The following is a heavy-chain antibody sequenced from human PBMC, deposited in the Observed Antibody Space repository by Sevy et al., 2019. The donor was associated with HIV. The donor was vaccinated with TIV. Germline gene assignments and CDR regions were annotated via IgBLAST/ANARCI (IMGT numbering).Heavy chain of an antibody. CDR3: ARFYDSSGHFPSDY. J-gene: IGHJ4*02. CDR2: IYPGDSET. CDR1: GYSFTNYW. V-gene: IGHV5-51*01. D-gene: IGHD3-22*01. Sequence: GESLKISCKGSGYSFTNYWIAWVRQMPGKGLEWMGIIYPGDSETRYSPSFQGQVTISADKSISTAYLHWSSLKASDNAMYYCARFYDSSGHFPSDYWGQGTLVTVSS.